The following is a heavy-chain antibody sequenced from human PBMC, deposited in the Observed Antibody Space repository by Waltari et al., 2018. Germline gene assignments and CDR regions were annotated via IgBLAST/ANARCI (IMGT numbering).Heavy chain of an antibody. CDR2: IYHSGST. V-gene: IGHV4-38-2*01. CDR3: ARGTGSSSWYYFDY. CDR1: GYSISRGYS. J-gene: IGHJ4*02. D-gene: IGHD6-13*01. Sequence: QVQLQESGPGLVKPSETLSLTSAVSGYSISRGYSWGWIRQPPGKGLEWIGSIYHSGSTYYNPSLKSRVTISVDTSKNQFSLKLSSVTAADTAVYYCARGTGSSSWYYFDYWGQGTLVTVSS.